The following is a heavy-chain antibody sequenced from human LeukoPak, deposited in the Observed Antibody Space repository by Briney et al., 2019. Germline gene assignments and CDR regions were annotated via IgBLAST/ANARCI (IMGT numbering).Heavy chain of an antibody. CDR3: SPCAHAYDGFGP. CDR2: IIPFLGGV. D-gene: IGHD5-12*01. CDR1: GATLNIGHA. J-gene: IGHJ5*02. Sequence: SGKVSCKAFGATLNIGHAFIWARQAPGQGLQWMGRIIPFLGGVKYAPNLPGSVSFTSDKPTATMYMEMKSLRREDTAIYYCSPCAHAYDGFGPWGQGTLVTVSS. V-gene: IGHV1-69*04.